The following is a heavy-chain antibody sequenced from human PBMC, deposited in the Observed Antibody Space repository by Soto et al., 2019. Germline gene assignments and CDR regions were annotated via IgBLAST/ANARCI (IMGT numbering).Heavy chain of an antibody. J-gene: IGHJ4*02. Sequence: QVQLQESGPGLVKPSETLSLTCTVSGGSISSFHWSWIRQPPGKGLEWIGYVYYTGSTNYNPSFKSRVTISVDTSKNQSSLKLTSVTAADTAVYYCVRWVGHFDFWGQGTLVTVSS. D-gene: IGHD1-26*01. CDR2: VYYTGST. V-gene: IGHV4-59*03. CDR1: GGSISSFH. CDR3: VRWVGHFDF.